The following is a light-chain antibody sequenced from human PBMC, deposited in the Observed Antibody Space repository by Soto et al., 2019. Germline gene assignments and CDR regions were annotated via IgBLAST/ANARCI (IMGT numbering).Light chain of an antibody. Sequence: QSVLTQSPSVSGAPGQRVTISCTGSSSNIGAGYDVHWYQQLPGTAPKVLIYANNNRPSGVPDRFSGSKSGTSASLAITGLQAEDEADYYCQSYDSSLSGGVFGGGTKLTVL. V-gene: IGLV1-40*01. CDR3: QSYDSSLSGGV. CDR2: ANN. CDR1: SSNIGAGYD. J-gene: IGLJ3*02.